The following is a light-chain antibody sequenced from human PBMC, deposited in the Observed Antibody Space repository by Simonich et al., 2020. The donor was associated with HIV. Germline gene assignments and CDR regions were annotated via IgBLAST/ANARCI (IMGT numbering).Light chain of an antibody. CDR2: DAS. CDR1: QSVSSD. Sequence: EIVMTQSPATLSVSPGERATLSCRASQSVSSDLAWYQQKPGQPPRLLIYDASSRATGIPDRFSGSGSGTEFTLTISSLQSEDFAVYYCQQYNNWPPITFGQGTKLEIK. CDR3: QQYNNWPPIT. J-gene: IGKJ2*01. V-gene: IGKV3D-15*01.